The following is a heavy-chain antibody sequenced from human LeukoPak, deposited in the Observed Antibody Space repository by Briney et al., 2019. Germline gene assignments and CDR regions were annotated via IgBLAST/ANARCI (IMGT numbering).Heavy chain of an antibody. J-gene: IGHJ2*01. D-gene: IGHD3-10*01. CDR3: ARQVMLSGQLRYFDL. CDR2: IYRSGST. Sequence: SETLSLTCSVSGGSINITNYYWGWIRQPPGMGLEWIGSIYRSGSTYYNPSLKSRVTISVDTSKKQFSLKLNSVTAADTAVYFCARQVMLSGQLRYFDLWGRGTLGTVSS. V-gene: IGHV4-39*01. CDR1: GGSINITNYY.